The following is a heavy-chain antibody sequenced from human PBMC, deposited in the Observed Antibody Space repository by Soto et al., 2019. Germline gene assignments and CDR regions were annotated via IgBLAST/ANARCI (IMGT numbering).Heavy chain of an antibody. CDR3: ASGSV. J-gene: IGHJ6*02. V-gene: IGHV4-61*01. CDR1: GGSVSSGSYY. CDR2: IYYSGST. Sequence: QVQLQESGPGLVKPSETLSLTCTVSGGSVSSGSYYWSWIRQPPGKGLEWIGYIYYSGSTNYNPPLKSRVTISVDPSKDQISLWLSSVPAADPAGYSCASGSVWGQGTTVTVSS.